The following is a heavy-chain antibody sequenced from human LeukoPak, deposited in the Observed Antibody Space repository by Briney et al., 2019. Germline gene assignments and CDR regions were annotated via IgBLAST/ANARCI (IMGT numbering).Heavy chain of an antibody. Sequence: PSETLSLTCTVSGYSISSGYYWGWIRQPPGKGLEWIGSIYHSGSTYYNPSLKSRVTISVDTSKNQFSLKLSSVTAADTAVYYCARSGGGTGTTNYFDYWGQGTLVTVSS. CDR1: GYSISSGYY. D-gene: IGHD1-7*01. CDR2: IYHSGST. V-gene: IGHV4-38-2*02. J-gene: IGHJ4*02. CDR3: ARSGGGTGTTNYFDY.